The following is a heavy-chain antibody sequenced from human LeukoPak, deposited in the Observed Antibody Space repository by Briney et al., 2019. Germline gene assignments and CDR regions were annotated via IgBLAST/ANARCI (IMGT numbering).Heavy chain of an antibody. CDR2: IYPGDSDT. CDR3: ARAPGGSGWFTRSASDSFDI. J-gene: IGHJ3*02. D-gene: IGHD6-19*01. CDR1: GYSFTSYW. V-gene: IGHV5-51*01. Sequence: PGESLKISCKGSGYSFTSYWIGWVRQMPGKGLEWMGIIYPGDSDTRYSPSFQGQVTISADKSISTAYLQWSSLKASDTAMYYCARAPGGSGWFTRSASDSFDIWGQETMVTVSS.